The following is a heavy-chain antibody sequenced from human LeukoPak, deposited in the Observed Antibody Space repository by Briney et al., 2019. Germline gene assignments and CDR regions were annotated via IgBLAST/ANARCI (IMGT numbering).Heavy chain of an antibody. V-gene: IGHV1-8*01. CDR2: MNPNNGNT. D-gene: IGHD6-19*01. Sequence: ASVKVSCKASGYTFTSYDINWVRQAAGQGLEWMGWMNPNNGNTDYAQKFQGRVTLTRNTSISTAYMELSSLRSEDTAVYYCSRGGPVAGTHKYFQQWGQGPVVPVSS. CDR1: GYTFTSYD. CDR3: SRGGPVAGTHKYFQQ. J-gene: IGHJ1*01.